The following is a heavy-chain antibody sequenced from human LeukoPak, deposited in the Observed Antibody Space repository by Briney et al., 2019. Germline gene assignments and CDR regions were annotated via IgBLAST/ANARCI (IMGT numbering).Heavy chain of an antibody. CDR3: ARLTSSWSSDY. Sequence: PGGSLRLSCAASGFTFSRYGMHWVRQAPGKGLEWVAVIWYDGSNKYYADSLKGRFTISRDNSKNTLYLEMNSLRAEDTAVYYCARLTSSWSSDYWGQGTLVTVSS. CDR1: GFTFSRYG. J-gene: IGHJ4*02. D-gene: IGHD6-13*01. CDR2: IWYDGSNK. V-gene: IGHV3-33*01.